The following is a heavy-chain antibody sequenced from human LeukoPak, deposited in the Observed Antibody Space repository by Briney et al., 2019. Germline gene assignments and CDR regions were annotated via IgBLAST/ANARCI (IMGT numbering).Heavy chain of an antibody. J-gene: IGHJ4*02. CDR1: GYTFTGYY. Sequence: ASVKVSCKASGYTFTGYYMHWVRQAPGQGLEWMGWINPNSGGTNYAQKFQGRVTMTRDTSISTAYMELSRLRSDDTAVYYCAGVAGTGEAIEYWGQGTLVTVSS. CDR3: AGVAGTGEAIEY. CDR2: INPNSGGT. D-gene: IGHD6-19*01. V-gene: IGHV1-2*02.